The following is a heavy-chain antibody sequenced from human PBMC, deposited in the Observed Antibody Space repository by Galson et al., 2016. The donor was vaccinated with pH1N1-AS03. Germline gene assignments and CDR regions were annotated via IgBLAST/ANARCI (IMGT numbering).Heavy chain of an antibody. J-gene: IGHJ4*02. Sequence: SETLSLTCSVYGGSFSEYSWNWIRQPPGKGLEWIGEITHSGGTNSNPSLKSRVTISVDKSKNQFSLRLRSVTAADTAVYYCARNQLWPSSMDHWGQGSLVSVSS. D-gene: IGHD2-21*01. CDR1: GGSFSEYS. V-gene: IGHV4-34*01. CDR2: ITHSGGT. CDR3: ARNQLWPSSMDH.